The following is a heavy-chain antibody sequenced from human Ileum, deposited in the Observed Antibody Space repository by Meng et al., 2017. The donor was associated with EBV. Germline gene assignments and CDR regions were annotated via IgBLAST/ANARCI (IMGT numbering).Heavy chain of an antibody. CDR2: ISHDGSNT. CDR1: GFTFSSYV. V-gene: IGHV3-74*03. CDR3: TTDTRFRIDS. J-gene: IGHJ4*02. D-gene: IGHD2-21*01. Sequence: VQLVESGGGLVQPGGSLSLSCEASGFTFSSYVMHWVRQAPGKGLVWVSRISHDGSNTMYADSVKGRFTVSRDNAKNTLYVQMNNLRAEDTAVYYCTTDTRFRIDSWGQGTLVTVSS.